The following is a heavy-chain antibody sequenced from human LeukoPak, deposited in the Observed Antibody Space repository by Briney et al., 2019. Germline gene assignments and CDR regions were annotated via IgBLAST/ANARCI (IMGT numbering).Heavy chain of an antibody. CDR2: IYYSGST. CDR3: ARRSYYDSSGYYYY. CDR1: GGSISNNNYY. D-gene: IGHD3-22*01. V-gene: IGHV4-39*01. Sequence: SETLSLTSTVSGGSISNNNYYWGWIRQPPGKGLEWIGTIYYSGSTYYNPSLKSRVTISVDTSRNQFSLKLSSVTAADTAVYYCARRSYYDSSGYYYYWGQGTLVTVSS. J-gene: IGHJ4*02.